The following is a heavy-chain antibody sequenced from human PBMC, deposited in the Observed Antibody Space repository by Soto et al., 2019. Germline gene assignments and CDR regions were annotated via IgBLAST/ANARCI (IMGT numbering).Heavy chain of an antibody. V-gene: IGHV4-59*08. J-gene: IGHJ4*02. CDR3: ARQALELSTISHFDY. CDR1: GGSLSRDY. D-gene: IGHD1-1*01. Sequence: PSETLSLTCTVSGGSLSRDYWSWIRRPPGKGLEWIGYMYYSGNPKYNPSLKSRVTISVDTSKNQFSLKLSSVTVADTAVYYCARQALELSTISHFDYWGQGTLVTVSS. CDR2: MYYSGNP.